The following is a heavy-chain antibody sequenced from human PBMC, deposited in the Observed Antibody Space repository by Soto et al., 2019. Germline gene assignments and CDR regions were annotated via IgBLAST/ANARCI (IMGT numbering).Heavy chain of an antibody. CDR1: GYSISTGYY. J-gene: IGHJ4*02. D-gene: IGHD6-13*01. Sequence: PSETLSLTCAVSGYSISTGYYWSWIRQPPGKGLEWIGEINHSGSTNYNPSLKSRVTISVDTSKNQFSLKLSSVTAADTAVYYCARADPIAAELDYWGQGTLVTVS. CDR3: ARADPIAAELDY. CDR2: INHSGST. V-gene: IGHV4-34*01.